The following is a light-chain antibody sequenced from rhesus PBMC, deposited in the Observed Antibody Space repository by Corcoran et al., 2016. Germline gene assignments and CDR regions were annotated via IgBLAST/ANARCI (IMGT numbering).Light chain of an antibody. CDR3: QQHNSHPWT. CDR2: DAF. V-gene: IGKV1-44*01. CDR1: QTISSY. J-gene: IGKJ1*01. Sequence: DIQMTQSPSSLSASVGDRVTITCRASQTISSYLAWYQQKPGKVPKLLVYDAFRLESGVPSRFSGSGSRTNFTLTISSRQPEDFATYYCQQHNSHPWTFGQGTKVEIK.